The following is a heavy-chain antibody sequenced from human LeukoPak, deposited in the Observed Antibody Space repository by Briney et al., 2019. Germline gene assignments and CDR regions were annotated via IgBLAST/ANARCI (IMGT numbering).Heavy chain of an antibody. CDR2: ISYSGYT. J-gene: IGHJ4*02. Sequence: SETLSLTCTVSGASIRSYYWSWIRQAPGKGLEWVGFISYSGYTSYSPSPKSRVAISVDTSKSQFSLRLTSMTVADTAIYYCARGRNDNGGMFFDSWAQGTLVTVSS. D-gene: IGHD4-23*01. CDR1: GASIRSYY. CDR3: ARGRNDNGGMFFDS. V-gene: IGHV4-59*01.